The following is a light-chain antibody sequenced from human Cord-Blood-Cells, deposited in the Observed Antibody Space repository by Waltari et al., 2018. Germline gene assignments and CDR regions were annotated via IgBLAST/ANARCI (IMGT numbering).Light chain of an antibody. V-gene: IGKV2-28*01. Sequence: DILMTHSPLSLPVTPGEPPSISCGSSQSLLHSNGYNYLDWYLQKPGQSPQLLIYLGSNRASGVPDRFSGSGSGTDFTLKISRVEAEDVGVYYCMQALQTPRTFGQGTKVEIK. CDR3: MQALQTPRT. CDR1: QSLLHSNGYNY. CDR2: LGS. J-gene: IGKJ1*01.